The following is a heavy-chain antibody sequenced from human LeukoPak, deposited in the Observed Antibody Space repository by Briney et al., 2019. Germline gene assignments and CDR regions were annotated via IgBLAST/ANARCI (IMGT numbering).Heavy chain of an antibody. V-gene: IGHV3-23*01. CDR1: GFTFSSYA. CDR3: ARAYYYDSSGYYYAYFEYFQH. Sequence: PGGSLRLSCAASGFTFSSYAMSWVRQAPGKGLEWVSAISGSGGSTYYADSVKGRLTIFRDNSKNSLYLQMNSLRAEDTAVYYCARAYYYDSSGYYYAYFEYFQHWGQGTLVTVSS. CDR2: ISGSGGST. J-gene: IGHJ1*01. D-gene: IGHD3-22*01.